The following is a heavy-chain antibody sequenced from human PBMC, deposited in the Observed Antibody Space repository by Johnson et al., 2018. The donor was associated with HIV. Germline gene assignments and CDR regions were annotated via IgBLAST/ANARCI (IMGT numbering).Heavy chain of an antibody. Sequence: QVQLVESGGGLVKPGGSLRLSCAASGFTFSTYAMHWVRQAPGKGLEWVAVISYDGSRNYYADSVKGRFTISRDNSWNTLYLQTNSLRVDDTAVYYCAAGWWPGSFDMWGQGTMVIVSS. CDR1: GFTFSTYA. D-gene: IGHD2-15*01. J-gene: IGHJ3*02. CDR2: ISYDGSRN. V-gene: IGHV3-30-3*01. CDR3: AAGWWPGSFDM.